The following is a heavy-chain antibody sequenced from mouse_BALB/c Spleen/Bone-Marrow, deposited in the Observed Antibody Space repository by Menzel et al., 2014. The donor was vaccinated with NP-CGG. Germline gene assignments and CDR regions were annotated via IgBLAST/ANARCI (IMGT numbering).Heavy chain of an antibody. CDR1: GYSFSNYW. D-gene: IGHD1-1*01. CDR2: IYPGDGDT. J-gene: IGHJ4*01. Sequence: QVQLKQSGAELVRPGSSVKISCKSSGYSFSNYWMNWMKQRPGQGLESIGQIYPGDGDTNYNGEFKGKATLTADKSSSTAYMQLSSLTSEDSVVYFCASRGDYSYAMDYWGQGTSVAVSS. CDR3: ASRGDYSYAMDY. V-gene: IGHV1-80*01.